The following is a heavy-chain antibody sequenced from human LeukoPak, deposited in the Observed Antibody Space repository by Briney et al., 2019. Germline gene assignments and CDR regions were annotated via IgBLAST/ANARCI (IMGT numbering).Heavy chain of an antibody. CDR2: INPNSGGT. Sequence: ASVKVSYKASGYTFFGYYLHWVRQAPGQGLEWMGWINPNSGGTNYAQKFQGRVTMIKDTSITTAYMELSRLRSDDTAVYYCARDRAFSSSSFDLDSWGQGTLVTVSS. CDR1: GYTFFGYY. CDR3: ARDRAFSSSSFDLDS. J-gene: IGHJ4*02. D-gene: IGHD6-6*01. V-gene: IGHV1-2*02.